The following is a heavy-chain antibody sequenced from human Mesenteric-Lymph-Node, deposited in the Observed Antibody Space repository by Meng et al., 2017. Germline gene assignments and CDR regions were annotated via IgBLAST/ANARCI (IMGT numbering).Heavy chain of an antibody. J-gene: IGHJ3*02. V-gene: IGHV3-33*01. CDR1: GFTFSRYA. CDR3: AREGLEIAAGTRTDAFDM. D-gene: IGHD6-13*01. Sequence: GGYLRLSCAASGFTFSRYALHWVRQAPGKGLEWVAVIWYDGSNERYIDSVKGRFTISRDNSKNSLYLQMNSLKFEDTAVYYCAREGLEIAAGTRTDAFDMWGQGTMVTVSS. CDR2: IWYDGSNE.